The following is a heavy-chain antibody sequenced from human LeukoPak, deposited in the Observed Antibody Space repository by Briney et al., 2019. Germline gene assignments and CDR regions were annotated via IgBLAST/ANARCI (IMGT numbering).Heavy chain of an antibody. Sequence: GGAQLLSCAASGFTFSSYAMSWVRQAPGKGLEWVSAISGSGGSTNYAPSVKGRFTISRDNSKHTLYLQMNSLRAEDTAVYYCAKTLFSDRGHETFHYWGQGTLVTVSS. CDR1: GFTFSSYA. D-gene: IGHD1-26*01. V-gene: IGHV3-23*01. CDR2: ISGSGGST. CDR3: AKTLFSDRGHETFHY. J-gene: IGHJ4*02.